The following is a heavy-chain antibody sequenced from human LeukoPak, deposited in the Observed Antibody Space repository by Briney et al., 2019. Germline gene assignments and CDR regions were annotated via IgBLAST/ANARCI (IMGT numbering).Heavy chain of an antibody. V-gene: IGHV4-31*03. D-gene: IGHD3-9*01. Sequence: KPSQTLPLTCTVSGGSISSGGYYWSWIRQHPGKGLEWIGYIYYSGSTYYNPSLKSRVTISVDTSKNQFSLKLSSVTAADTAVYYCAREHYDILTGYDYFDYWGQGTLVTVSS. J-gene: IGHJ4*02. CDR3: AREHYDILTGYDYFDY. CDR1: GGSISSGGYY. CDR2: IYYSGST.